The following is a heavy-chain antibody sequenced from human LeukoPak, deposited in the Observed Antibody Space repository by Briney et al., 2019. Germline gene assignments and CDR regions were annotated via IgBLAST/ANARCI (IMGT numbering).Heavy chain of an antibody. D-gene: IGHD3-9*01. Sequence: SGGSLRLSCAASGFTFSSYAMSWVRQAPGKGLEWVSAISGSGGSTYYADSVKGRFTISRDNSKNTLYLQMNSLRAEDTAVYYCAKGYFDWLSPDYWGQGTLVTVSS. CDR3: AKGYFDWLSPDY. CDR2: ISGSGGST. V-gene: IGHV3-23*01. J-gene: IGHJ4*02. CDR1: GFTFSSYA.